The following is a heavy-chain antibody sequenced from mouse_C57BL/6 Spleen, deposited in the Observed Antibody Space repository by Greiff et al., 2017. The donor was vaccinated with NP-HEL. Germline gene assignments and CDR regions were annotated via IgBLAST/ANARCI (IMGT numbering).Heavy chain of an antibody. CDR1: GYTFTDYY. D-gene: IGHD1-1*01. CDR2: INPNNGGT. Sequence: EVQLQQSGPELVKPGASVKISCKASGYTFTDYYMNWVKQSHGKSLEWIGDINPNNGGTSYNQKFKGKATLTVDKSSSTAYMELRSLTSEDSAVYYCAKGDYYGPWYFDVWGTGTTVTVSS. V-gene: IGHV1-26*01. J-gene: IGHJ1*03. CDR3: AKGDYYGPWYFDV.